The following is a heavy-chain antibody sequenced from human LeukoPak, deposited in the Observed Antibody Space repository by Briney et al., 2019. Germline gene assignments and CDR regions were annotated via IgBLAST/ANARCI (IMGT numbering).Heavy chain of an antibody. J-gene: IGHJ4*02. D-gene: IGHD5-24*01. CDR3: ARRSYNSPFRY. V-gene: IGHV4-39*07. CDR1: GGSINSRSYS. CDR2: INHSGSI. Sequence: SETLSLTCSVSGGSINSRSYSWTWIRQPPGKGLEWIGEINHSGSINYNPSLKSRVTISVDTSKNQFSLRLSSVTAADTAVYYCARRSYNSPFRYWGQGTLVTVSS.